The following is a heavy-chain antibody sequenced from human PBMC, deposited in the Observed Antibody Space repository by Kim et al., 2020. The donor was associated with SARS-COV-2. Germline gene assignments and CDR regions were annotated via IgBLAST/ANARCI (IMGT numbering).Heavy chain of an antibody. D-gene: IGHD5-12*01. V-gene: IGHV4-39*01. CDR3: ARVDGYNFDY. J-gene: IGHJ4*02. Sequence: YKPPLKSRVTISVDTSKNQFSLKLSSVTAADTAVYYCARVDGYNFDYWGQGTLVTVSS.